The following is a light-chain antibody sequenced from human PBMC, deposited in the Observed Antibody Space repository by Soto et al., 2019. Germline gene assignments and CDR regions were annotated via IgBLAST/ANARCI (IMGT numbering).Light chain of an antibody. V-gene: IGKV3-15*01. CDR3: QQYNNWPRQT. CDR1: QSVSSN. CDR2: GAS. J-gene: IGKJ1*01. Sequence: EIVMTNSPATLSVSLGERATLSCRASQSVSSNLAWYQQKPGQAPRLLIYGASTRATGIPARFSGSGSGTEFTLTISSLQSEDFAVYYCQQYNNWPRQTFGQGTKVDIK.